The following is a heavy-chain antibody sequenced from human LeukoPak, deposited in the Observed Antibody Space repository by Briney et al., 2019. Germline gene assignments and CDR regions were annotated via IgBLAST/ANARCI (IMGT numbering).Heavy chain of an antibody. V-gene: IGHV4-59*12. CDR2: INYSGNT. J-gene: IGHJ5*02. D-gene: IGHD6-13*01. CDR1: GGSISSYY. Sequence: SETLSLTCTVSGGSISSYYWSWIRQPPGKGLEWIGSINYSGNTYYDSSLKSRVTISVDKSKNQFSLKLSSVTAADTAVYYCARGTIYSSSSGFLDPWGQGTLVTVSS. CDR3: ARGTIYSSSSGFLDP.